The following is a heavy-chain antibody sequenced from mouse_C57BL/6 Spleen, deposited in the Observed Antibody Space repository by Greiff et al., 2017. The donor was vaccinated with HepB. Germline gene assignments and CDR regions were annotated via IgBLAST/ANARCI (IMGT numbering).Heavy chain of an antibody. J-gene: IGHJ2*01. CDR2: INPSNGGT. CDR3: ARGRYSDY. V-gene: IGHV1-53*01. CDR1: GYTFTSYW. Sequence: VQLQQSGTELVKPGASVKLSCKASGYTFTSYWMHWVKQRPGQGREWIGNINPSNGGTNYNEKFKSKATLAVDKSSSTAYMQLRSLTSEGSAVYYCARGRYSDYWGQGTTLTVSS. D-gene: IGHD2-14*01.